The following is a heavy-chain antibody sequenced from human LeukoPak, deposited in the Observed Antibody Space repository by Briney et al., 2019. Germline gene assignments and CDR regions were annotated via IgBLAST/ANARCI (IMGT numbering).Heavy chain of an antibody. V-gene: IGHV3-23*01. Sequence: GGSLRLSCAASGFTFSTYCMSWVRQAPGKGLEWVSGISGSGGSTYYADSVKGRFTISRDNSKNTLYLQMNSLRAEDTAVFYCAKEAFITTVRGVNYYYGMDVWGQGTTVAVSS. CDR1: GFTFSTYC. CDR3: AKEAFITTVRGVNYYYGMDV. D-gene: IGHD3-10*01. J-gene: IGHJ6*02. CDR2: ISGSGGST.